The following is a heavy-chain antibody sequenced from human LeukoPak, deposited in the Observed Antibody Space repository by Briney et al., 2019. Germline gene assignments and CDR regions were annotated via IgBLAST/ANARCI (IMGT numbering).Heavy chain of an antibody. CDR1: GFTFSSYW. D-gene: IGHD1-26*01. Sequence: GGSLRLSCVASGFTFSSYWMSWVRQAPGKGLEWVANIKQDGSEKYYVDSVKGRFTISRDNAKNSLYLQMNSLRAEDTAVYYCARERGSYDYWGQGTLVTVSS. CDR3: ARERGSYDY. J-gene: IGHJ4*02. V-gene: IGHV3-7*01. CDR2: IKQDGSEK.